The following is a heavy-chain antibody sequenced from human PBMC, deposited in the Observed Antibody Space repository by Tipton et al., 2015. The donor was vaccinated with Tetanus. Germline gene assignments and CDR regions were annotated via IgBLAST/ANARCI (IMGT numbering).Heavy chain of an antibody. CDR3: ARDHRPTSRGSESYYYYGLDV. J-gene: IGHJ6*02. Sequence: SLRLSCTASGFTFGNFAMHWVRQAPGKGLEWVTFISYDGGYKYYIDSVKGRFTISRDNSKDTLYLQMNSLTTEDTAVYYCARDHRPTSRGSESYYYYGLDVWGQGPTVTVSS. CDR2: ISYDGGYK. V-gene: IGHV3-30*04. CDR1: GFTFGNFA. D-gene: IGHD3-10*01.